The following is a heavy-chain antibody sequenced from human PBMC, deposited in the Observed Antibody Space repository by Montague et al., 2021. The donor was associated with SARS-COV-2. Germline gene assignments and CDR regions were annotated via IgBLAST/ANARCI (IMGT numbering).Heavy chain of an antibody. V-gene: IGHV4-4*09. D-gene: IGHD3-16*01. Sequence: SETLSLTCTVSGVAISYGDWSWIRQPPGKGLEWIVTIFENGDTDXXPSLKSRVTVSEDTSQNQFSLRLSSVAAADTALYYCARYYDRSWDVWGQGTTVTVSS. CDR3: ARYYDRSWDV. CDR2: IFENGDT. J-gene: IGHJ6*02. CDR1: GVAISYGD.